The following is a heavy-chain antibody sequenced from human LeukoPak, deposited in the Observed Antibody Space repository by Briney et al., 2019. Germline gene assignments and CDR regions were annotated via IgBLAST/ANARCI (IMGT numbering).Heavy chain of an antibody. CDR2: INSGGET. CDR1: GFTFSSYA. D-gene: IGHD3-9*01. CDR3: AKRYFGNYYFDY. Sequence: PGGSLRLSCAASGFTFSSYAMSWVRQAPGKGLEWVSAINSGGETYYADSVKGRVTISRDNSKNTLYLQMNSLRVEDAALYYCAKRYFGNYYFDYWGQGTLVTVSS. V-gene: IGHV3-23*01. J-gene: IGHJ4*02.